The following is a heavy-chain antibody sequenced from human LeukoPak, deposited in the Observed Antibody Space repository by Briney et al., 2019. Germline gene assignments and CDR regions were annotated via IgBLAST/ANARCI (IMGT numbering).Heavy chain of an antibody. J-gene: IGHJ4*02. V-gene: IGHV4-34*01. Sequence: SETLSLTCAVYGGSFSGYYWSWIRQPPGKGLEWIGEINHSGSTNYNPSLKSRVTISVDTSKNQFSLKLSSVTAADTAVYYCARTMVRGVIIRWSLGYYFDYWGQGTLVTVSS. CDR3: ARTMVRGVIIRWSLGYYFDY. CDR2: INHSGST. CDR1: GGSFSGYY. D-gene: IGHD3-10*01.